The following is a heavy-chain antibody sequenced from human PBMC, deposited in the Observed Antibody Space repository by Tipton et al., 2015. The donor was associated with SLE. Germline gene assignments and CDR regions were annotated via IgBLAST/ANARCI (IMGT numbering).Heavy chain of an antibody. Sequence: LRLSCAASGFAVTSYYMNWVRQAPGRGLEWIGEINHSGSTNYNPSLKSRVTISVDTSKNQFSLKLSSVTAADTAVYYCARGTVAHDYWGQGTLVTVSS. V-gene: IGHV4-34*01. CDR3: ARGTVAHDY. D-gene: IGHD6-19*01. CDR1: GFAVTSYY. CDR2: INHSGST. J-gene: IGHJ4*02.